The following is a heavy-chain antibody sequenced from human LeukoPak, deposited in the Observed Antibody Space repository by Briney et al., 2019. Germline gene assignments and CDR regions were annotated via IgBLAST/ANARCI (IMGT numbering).Heavy chain of an antibody. J-gene: IGHJ4*02. CDR3: ARWAVAGTGLDYFDY. V-gene: IGHV4-34*01. CDR2: INHSGST. D-gene: IGHD6-19*01. CDR1: GGSFSGYY. Sequence: SETLSLTCAVYGGSFSGYYWSWIRQPPGKGLEWIGEINHSGSTNYNPSLKSRVTISVDTSKNQFSLKLSSVTAADTAVYYCARWAVAGTGLDYFDYWGRGTLVTVSS.